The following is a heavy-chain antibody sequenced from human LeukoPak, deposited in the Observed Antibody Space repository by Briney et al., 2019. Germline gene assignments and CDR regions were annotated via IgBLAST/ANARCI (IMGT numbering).Heavy chain of an antibody. CDR3: ARDWEGAKIFDY. CDR1: GYTFTSYY. CDR2: INPSGGST. Sequence: ASVKVSCKASGYTFTSYYMHWVRQAPGQGLEWMGIINPSGGSTSYAQKFQGRVTMTRDTSTSTVHMELSSLRSEDTAVYYCARDWEGAKIFDYWGQGTLVTVSS. J-gene: IGHJ4*02. D-gene: IGHD1-26*01. V-gene: IGHV1-46*01.